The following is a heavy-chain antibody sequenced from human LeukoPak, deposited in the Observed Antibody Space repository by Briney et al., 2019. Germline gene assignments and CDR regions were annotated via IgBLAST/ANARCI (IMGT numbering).Heavy chain of an antibody. V-gene: IGHV3-23*01. CDR2: ISGSGGST. D-gene: IGHD3-16*01. Sequence: PGGSLRLSCAASGFTFSSYGMSWVRQAPGKGLEWVSAISGSGGSTYYADSVKGRFTISRDNSKNTLYLQMNSLRAEDTAVYYCAKTTALYYDYVWGPNPGDAFDIWGQGTMVTVSS. CDR3: AKTTALYYDYVWGPNPGDAFDI. J-gene: IGHJ3*02. CDR1: GFTFSSYG.